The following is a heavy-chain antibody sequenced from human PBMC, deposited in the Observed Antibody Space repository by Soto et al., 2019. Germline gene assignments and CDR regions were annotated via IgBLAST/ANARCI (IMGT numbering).Heavy chain of an antibody. CDR2: ISYDGTNK. CDR1: GFTFSTYG. Sequence: QVKLVQSGGGEVQPGRSLRLSCAASGFTFSTYGMHWVRQAPGKGLEWVALISYDGTNKYYRDSVKGRFTTSRDNSKNTVYLQMNSLRADDTAVYYCAKQFGTGWYSFDHWGQGTLVTVSS. V-gene: IGHV3-30*18. CDR3: AKQFGTGWYSFDH. D-gene: IGHD6-19*01. J-gene: IGHJ4*02.